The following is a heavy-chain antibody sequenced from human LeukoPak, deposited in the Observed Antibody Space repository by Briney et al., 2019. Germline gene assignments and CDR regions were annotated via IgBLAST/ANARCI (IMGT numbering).Heavy chain of an antibody. J-gene: IGHJ4*02. Sequence: GGSLRLSCAASGFTFSSYGMHWVRQAPGKGLEWVAVISYDGSNKYYADSVKGRFTISRDNSKNTLYLQMNSLRAEDTAVYYCAKCAPVDYDFWSGYYPLDHWGRGVLVTVSS. CDR3: AKCAPVDYDFWSGYYPLDH. D-gene: IGHD3-3*01. CDR2: ISYDGSNK. CDR1: GFTFSSYG. V-gene: IGHV3-30*18.